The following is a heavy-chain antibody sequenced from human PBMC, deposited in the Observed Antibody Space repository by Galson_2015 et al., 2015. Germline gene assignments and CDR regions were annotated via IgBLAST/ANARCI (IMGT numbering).Heavy chain of an antibody. CDR3: ARNPSRLDIAAASH. CDR1: GFNFGGNG. D-gene: IGHD6-13*01. Sequence: SLRLSCAGSGFNFGGNGLHWVRQAPGKGLEWVALIRNDGGKHYPDAVKGRFTISRDNSKNTLYLQMNSLRPEDTAVYYCARNPSRLDIAAASHWGQGALVSVSS. J-gene: IGHJ4*02. V-gene: IGHV3-30*02. CDR2: IRNDGGK.